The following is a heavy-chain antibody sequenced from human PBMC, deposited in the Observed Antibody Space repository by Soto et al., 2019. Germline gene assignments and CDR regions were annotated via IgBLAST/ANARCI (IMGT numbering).Heavy chain of an antibody. CDR1: GFTFSTYS. D-gene: IGHD5-12*01. CDR3: VRKHTYEGSFAY. J-gene: IGHJ4*02. V-gene: IGHV3-48*02. CDR2: ISSGGSAI. Sequence: GGSLRLSCAASGFTFSTYSMNWVRQAPGKGLEWVSYISSGGSAIYYADSVKGRFTISRASAKNSLYLQMNSLRDEDTAVYYCVRKHTYEGSFAYGGQGTLVPVSS.